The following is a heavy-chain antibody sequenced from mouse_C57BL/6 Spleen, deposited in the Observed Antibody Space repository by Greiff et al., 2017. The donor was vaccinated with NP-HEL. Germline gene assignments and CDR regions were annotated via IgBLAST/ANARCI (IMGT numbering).Heavy chain of an antibody. CDR1: GFNIKNTY. CDR3: ARSDYYGSSYGYVDV. D-gene: IGHD1-1*01. J-gene: IGHJ1*03. CDR2: IDPANGNT. V-gene: IGHV14-3*01. Sequence: EVQLQQSVAELVRPGASVKLSCTASGFNIKNTYMHWVKQRPEQGLEWIGRIDPANGNTKYAPKFQGKATITADTSSNTAYLQLSSLTFEDTAIYYCARSDYYGSSYGYVDVWGTGTTVTVSS.